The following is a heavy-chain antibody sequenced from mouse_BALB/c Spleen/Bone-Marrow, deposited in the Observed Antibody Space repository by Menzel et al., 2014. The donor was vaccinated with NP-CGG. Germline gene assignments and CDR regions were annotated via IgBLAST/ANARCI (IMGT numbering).Heavy chain of an antibody. Sequence: VQLQQSGAELAKPGASVKMSCKASGYTFTNSWMHWVKQRPGQSLEWIGYINPGTDYTEYDQKFKDKATLTADRSSSTAYMQLSGLTSEDSAVYFCASSRTGFPYWGQGTLVTVSA. CDR3: ASSRTGFPY. D-gene: IGHD4-1*01. CDR1: GYTFTNSW. CDR2: INPGTDYT. V-gene: IGHV1-7*01. J-gene: IGHJ3*01.